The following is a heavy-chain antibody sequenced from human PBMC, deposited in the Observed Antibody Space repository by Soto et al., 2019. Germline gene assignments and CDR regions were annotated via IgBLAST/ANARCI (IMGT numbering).Heavy chain of an antibody. D-gene: IGHD1-26*01. J-gene: IGHJ4*02. CDR2: INPKSGGT. CDR1: GYKFNVYY. CDR3: AGDLAKGGGSAGFDH. V-gene: IGHV1-2*02. Sequence: QVQLVQSGAEVKKPGASVNVSCKASGYKFNVYYMHWVRQAPGQGLEWMGWINPKSGGTMYPQKLPGRVHMTWDTSISTAYMALTRLRSDDTGVYYCAGDLAKGGGSAGFDHWGQGTLVTFSS.